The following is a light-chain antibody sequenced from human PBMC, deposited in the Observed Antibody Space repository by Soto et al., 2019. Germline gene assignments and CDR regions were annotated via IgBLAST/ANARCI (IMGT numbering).Light chain of an antibody. Sequence: EIVLTQSPATLSLSPVERATLSCRASQSVSSYLAWYQQTPGQAPRLLIYDASNRATGIPARFSGSGSGTDFTLTISSLEPEDFAVYYCQQRGNWPLTFGGGTKVEIK. CDR2: DAS. CDR3: QQRGNWPLT. J-gene: IGKJ4*01. CDR1: QSVSSY. V-gene: IGKV3-11*01.